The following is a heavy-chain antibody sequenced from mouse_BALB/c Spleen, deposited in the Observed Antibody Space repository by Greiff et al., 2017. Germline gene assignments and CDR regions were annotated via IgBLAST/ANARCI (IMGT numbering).Heavy chain of an antibody. V-gene: IGHV5-6-4*01. CDR3: TRDDGYYWFAY. CDR1: GFTFSSYT. D-gene: IGHD2-3*01. J-gene: IGHJ3*01. CDR2: ISSGGSYT. Sequence: EVMLVESGGGLVKPGGSLKLSCAASGFTFSSYTMSWVRQTPEKRLEWVATISSGGSYTYYPDSVKGRFTISRDNAKNTLYLQMSSLKSEDTAMYYCTRDDGYYWFAYWGQGTLVTVSA.